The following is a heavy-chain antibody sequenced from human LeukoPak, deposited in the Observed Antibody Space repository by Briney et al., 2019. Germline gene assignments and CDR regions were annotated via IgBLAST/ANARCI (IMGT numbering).Heavy chain of an antibody. D-gene: IGHD6-13*01. J-gene: IGHJ4*02. CDR3: AGGIAAAGDYFDY. V-gene: IGHV4-59*08. CDR2: IYYSGST. CDR1: GGSISSYY. Sequence: MPSETLSLTCTVSGGSISSYYWSWIRQPPGKGLEWIGYIYYSGSTNYNPSLKSRVTISVDTSKNQFSLKLSSVTAADTAVYYCAGGIAAAGDYFDYWGQGTLVTVSS.